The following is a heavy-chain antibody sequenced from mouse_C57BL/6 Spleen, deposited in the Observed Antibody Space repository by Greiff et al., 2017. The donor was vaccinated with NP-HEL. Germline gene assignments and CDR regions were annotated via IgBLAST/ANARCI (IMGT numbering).Heavy chain of an antibody. Sequence: VQLQQSGPELVKPGASVKISCKASGYSFTGYYMNWVKQSPEKSLEWIGEINPSTGGTTYNQKFKAKATLTVDKSSSTAYMQLKSLTSEDSAVYYCARYNGLDYWGQGTTLTVSS. CDR2: INPSTGGT. CDR1: GYSFTGYY. V-gene: IGHV1-42*01. J-gene: IGHJ2*01. D-gene: IGHD1-1*01. CDR3: ARYNGLDY.